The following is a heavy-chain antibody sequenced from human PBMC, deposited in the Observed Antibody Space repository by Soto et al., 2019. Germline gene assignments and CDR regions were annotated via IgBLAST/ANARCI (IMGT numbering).Heavy chain of an antibody. CDR2: IIPIFGTA. J-gene: IGHJ4*02. V-gene: IGHV1-69*12. CDR1: GGTFSSYA. D-gene: IGHD3-22*01. Sequence: QDQLVQSGAEVKKPGSSVKVSCKASGGTFSSYAISWVRQAPGQGLEWMGGIIPIFGTANYAQKFQGRVTITADESTSTAYMELSSLRSEDTAVYYCASGGMGYDSSGKSRYYFDYWGQGTLVTVSS. CDR3: ASGGMGYDSSGKSRYYFDY.